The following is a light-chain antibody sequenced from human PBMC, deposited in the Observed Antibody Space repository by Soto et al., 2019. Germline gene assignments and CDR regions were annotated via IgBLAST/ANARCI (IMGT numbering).Light chain of an antibody. CDR1: RGVGVW. CDR3: QQAYSFPLS. V-gene: IGKV1-12*01. J-gene: IGKJ4*01. Sequence: DIQMTQSPSSVSASVGDRVTITCRASRGVGVWLGWYQQKPGKAPQLLIFGASGLQTGVPSMFSGSGSGTDFTLSISNLQPEDFATYYCQQAYSFPLSFGGGTKVE. CDR2: GAS.